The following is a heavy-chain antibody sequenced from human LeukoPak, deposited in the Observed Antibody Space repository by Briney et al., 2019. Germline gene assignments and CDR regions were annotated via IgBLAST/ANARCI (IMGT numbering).Heavy chain of an antibody. Sequence: GGSLRLSCAASGFTYSNYAMNWVRQAPGKGLEWVSYISSSGSTIYYADSVKGRFTISRDNARNSLYLQMNSLRAEDTAVYYCARGGRYYYGSGRLDYWGQGTLVTVSS. D-gene: IGHD3-10*01. CDR3: ARGGRYYYGSGRLDY. CDR1: GFTYSNYA. V-gene: IGHV3-48*03. CDR2: ISSSGSTI. J-gene: IGHJ4*02.